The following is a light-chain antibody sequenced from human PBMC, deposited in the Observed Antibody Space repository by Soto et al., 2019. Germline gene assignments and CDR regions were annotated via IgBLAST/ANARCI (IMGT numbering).Light chain of an antibody. CDR2: EVT. CDR3: SSYAGSNNLV. CDR1: SSDVGGYNY. J-gene: IGLJ2*01. Sequence: QSALTQPPSASGSPGQSVTIYCSGTSSDVGGYNYVSWYQQHPGKAPKLMIHEVTKRPSGVPDRFSGSKSGNTASLTVSGLQAEDEADYYCSSYAGSNNLVFGGGTQLTVL. V-gene: IGLV2-8*01.